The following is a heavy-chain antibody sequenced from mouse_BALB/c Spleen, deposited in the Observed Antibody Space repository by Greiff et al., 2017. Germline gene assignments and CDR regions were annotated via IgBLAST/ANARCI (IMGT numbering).Heavy chain of an antibody. V-gene: IGHV14-3*02. CDR1: GFNIKDTY. Sequence: GQLQQSGAELVKPGASVKLSCTASGFNIKDTYMHWVKQRPEQGLEWIGRIDPANGNTKYDPKFQGKATITADTSSNTAYLQLSSLTSEDTAVYYGASRTGKEDYWGQGTTLTVSS. J-gene: IGHJ2*01. CDR3: ASRTGKEDY. CDR2: IDPANGNT. D-gene: IGHD4-1*01.